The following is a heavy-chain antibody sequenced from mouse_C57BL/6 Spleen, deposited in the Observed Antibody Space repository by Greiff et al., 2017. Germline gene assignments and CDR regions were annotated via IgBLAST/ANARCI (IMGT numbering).Heavy chain of an antibody. CDR1: GFTFSSYA. Sequence: EVQGVESGGGLVKPGGSLKLSCAASGFTFSSYAMSWVRQTPEKRLEWVATISDGGSYTYYPDNVKGRFTISRDNAKNNLYLQVSHLKSEDTAMYYCARDPDGNYDAMDYWGQGTSVTVSS. CDR2: ISDGGSYT. D-gene: IGHD2-1*01. CDR3: ARDPDGNYDAMDY. J-gene: IGHJ4*01. V-gene: IGHV5-4*01.